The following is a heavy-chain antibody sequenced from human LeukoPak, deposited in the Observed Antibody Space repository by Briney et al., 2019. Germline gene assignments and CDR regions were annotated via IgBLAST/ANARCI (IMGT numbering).Heavy chain of an antibody. CDR1: GDTFSSYV. CDR2: ISYDGSKK. CDR3: AKDFLASAGTGRLEY. J-gene: IGHJ4*02. Sequence: GGALRLSCAASGDTFSSYVVHWGRQAPGKGLEWVAVISYDGSKKYYAASVKGRFTISRDNYKNTLYLQMNRLNTEDTAGYDCAKDFLASAGTGRLEYWGQGTLVTVSS. D-gene: IGHD6-13*01. V-gene: IGHV3-30*18.